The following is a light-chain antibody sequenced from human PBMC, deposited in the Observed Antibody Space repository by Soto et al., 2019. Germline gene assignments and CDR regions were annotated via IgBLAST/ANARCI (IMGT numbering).Light chain of an antibody. Sequence: ASRMTQSQSSLSASTGDRVTITCRASQGISSYLAWYQQKPGKAPKLLIYAASTLQSGVPSRFSGSGSGTDFTLTISCLQSEDFATYYCQQYYSYLLTFGGGTKVDIK. CDR3: QQYYSYLLT. V-gene: IGKV1-8*01. CDR2: AAS. CDR1: QGISSY. J-gene: IGKJ4*01.